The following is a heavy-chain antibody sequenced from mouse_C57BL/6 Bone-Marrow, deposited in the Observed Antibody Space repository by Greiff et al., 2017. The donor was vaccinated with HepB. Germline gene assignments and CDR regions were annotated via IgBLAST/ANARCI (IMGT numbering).Heavy chain of an antibody. Sequence: QVQLKQSGAELVKPGASVKISCKASGYAFSSYWMNWVKQRPGKGLEWIGQIYPGDGDTNYNGKFKGKATLTADKSSSTAYMQLSSLTSEDSAVYFCARGYYGSPAWFAYWGQGTLVTVSA. CDR1: GYAFSSYW. V-gene: IGHV1-80*01. D-gene: IGHD1-1*01. CDR3: ARGYYGSPAWFAY. CDR2: IYPGDGDT. J-gene: IGHJ3*01.